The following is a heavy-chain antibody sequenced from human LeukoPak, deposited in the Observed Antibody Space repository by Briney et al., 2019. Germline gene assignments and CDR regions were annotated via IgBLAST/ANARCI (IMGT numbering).Heavy chain of an antibody. CDR3: ARDRSGYSYGYDY. CDR1: GFTFSSYE. D-gene: IGHD5-18*01. V-gene: IGHV3-48*03. Sequence: GGSLRLSCAASGFTFSSYEMNWGRQAPGKGLEWVSYIDTRGSTRHYADSVKGRFTISRDNAKSSLYLQMNSLRAEDTAVYYCARDRSGYSYGYDYWGQGTLVTVSS. CDR2: IDTRGSTR. J-gene: IGHJ4*02.